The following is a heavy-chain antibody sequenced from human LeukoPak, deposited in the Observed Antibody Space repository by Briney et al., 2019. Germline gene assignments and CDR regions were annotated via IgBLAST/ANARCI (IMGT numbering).Heavy chain of an antibody. CDR2: INPSSGGT. J-gene: IGHJ4*02. CDR3: ARGRGSSWYVDY. Sequence: ASVKVSCKTSGYTFTSYYIHWVRQAPGQGLEWMGWINPSSGGTEYAQKFQGRVTMTGDTSNSTAYMELSRLRSDDTAVYYCARGRGSSWYVDYWGQGTLVTVSS. D-gene: IGHD6-13*01. CDR1: GYTFTSYY. V-gene: IGHV1-2*02.